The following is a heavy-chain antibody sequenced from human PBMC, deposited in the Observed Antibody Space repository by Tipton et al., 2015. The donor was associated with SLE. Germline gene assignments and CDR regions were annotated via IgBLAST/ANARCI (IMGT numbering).Heavy chain of an antibody. CDR1: GGSISSYY. CDR3: ARVPWDYYDSSGSKGWFDP. V-gene: IGHV4-59*01. J-gene: IGHJ5*02. CDR2: IYYSGST. Sequence: TLSLTCTVSGGSISSYYWSWIRHPPGKGLEWIGYIYYSGSTNYNPSLKSRVTISVDTSKNQFSLKLSSVTAADTAVYYCARVPWDYYDSSGSKGWFDPWGQGTLVTVSS. D-gene: IGHD3-22*01.